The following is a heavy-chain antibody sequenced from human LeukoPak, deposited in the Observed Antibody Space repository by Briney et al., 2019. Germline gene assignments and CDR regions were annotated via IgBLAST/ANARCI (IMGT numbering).Heavy chain of an antibody. J-gene: IGHJ6*02. CDR2: ISAYNGNT. Sequence: ASVKVSCKASGYTFTSYGISWVRQAPGQGLEWMGWISAYNGNTNYAQKLQGRVTMTTDTSTSTANMELSRLRSDDTAVYYCARDQFITMVRGSQSSYGMDVWGQGTTVTVSS. CDR3: ARDQFITMVRGSQSSYGMDV. V-gene: IGHV1-18*01. CDR1: GYTFTSYG. D-gene: IGHD3-10*01.